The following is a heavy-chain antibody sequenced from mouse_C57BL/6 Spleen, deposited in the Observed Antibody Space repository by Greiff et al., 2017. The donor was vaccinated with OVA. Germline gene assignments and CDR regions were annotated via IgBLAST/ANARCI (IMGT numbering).Heavy chain of an antibody. CDR3: AREGTGPRYFDV. CDR2: IYPGDGAT. CDR1: GYAFSSSW. V-gene: IGHV1-82*01. D-gene: IGHD4-1*01. J-gene: IGHJ1*03. Sequence: VQLQQSGPELVKPGASVKISCKASGYAFSSSWMNWVKQRPGKGLEWIGRIYPGDGATNYNGKFKGKATLTADKSSSTAYMQLSSLTSEDSAVYFCAREGTGPRYFDVWGTGTTVTVSS.